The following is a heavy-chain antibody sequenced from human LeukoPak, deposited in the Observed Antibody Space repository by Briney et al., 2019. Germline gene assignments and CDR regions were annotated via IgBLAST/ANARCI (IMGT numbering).Heavy chain of an antibody. V-gene: IGHV1-69*04. CDR2: IIPILGIA. D-gene: IGHD3-22*01. CDR1: GGTFSSYA. Sequence: ASVKVSCKASGGTFSSYAISWVRQAPGQGLEWMGRIIPILGIANYAQKFQGRVTITADKSTSTAYMELSRLRSEDTAVYYCATRNDYYDSSGYYLPHFDYWGQGTLVTVSS. CDR3: ATRNDYYDSSGYYLPHFDY. J-gene: IGHJ4*02.